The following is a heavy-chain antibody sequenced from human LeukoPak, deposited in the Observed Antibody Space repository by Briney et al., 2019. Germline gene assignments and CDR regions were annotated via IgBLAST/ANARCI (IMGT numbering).Heavy chain of an antibody. V-gene: IGHV4-4*07. J-gene: IGHJ6*03. CDR3: AREGDYGDYSKSFYYMDV. Sequence: SETLSLTCTVSGGYIGSYYWSWIRQPAGKGLEWIGRIYTSENTDYNPSLKSRVTMSVDMSTSQFSLRLTSVTAADAAVYYCAREGDYGDYSKSFYYMDVWGKGTTVTVSS. CDR1: GGYIGSYY. D-gene: IGHD4-17*01. CDR2: IYTSENT.